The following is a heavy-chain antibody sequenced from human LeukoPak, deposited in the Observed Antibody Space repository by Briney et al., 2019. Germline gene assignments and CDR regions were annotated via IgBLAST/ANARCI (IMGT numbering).Heavy chain of an antibody. V-gene: IGHV3-21*01. J-gene: IGHJ4*02. CDR3: ARATTNDILTGYFDY. CDR1: GFTFSSYT. Sequence: GGSLRLSCAASGFTFSSYTMNWVRQAPGKGLEWVSSISSSSSYIYYAESVKGRFTMSRDNAKNSLYLQMNSLRAEDTAVYYCARATTNDILTGYFDYWGQGTLVTVSS. D-gene: IGHD3-9*01. CDR2: ISSSSSYI.